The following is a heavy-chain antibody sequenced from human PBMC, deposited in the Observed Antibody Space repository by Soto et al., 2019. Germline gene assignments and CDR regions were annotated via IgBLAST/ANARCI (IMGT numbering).Heavy chain of an antibody. CDR1: GYTFTGYY. CDR2: INPNSGGT. V-gene: IGHV1-2*04. J-gene: IGHJ5*01. CDR3: ARGPPITMLVVSWLDG. D-gene: IGHD3-22*01. Sequence: ASVNASCKASGYTFTGYYMHWVRQAPGQGLEWMGWINPNSGGTNYAQKFQGWVTMTRDTSISKAYMELSRLRSDDTAVYYCARGPPITMLVVSWLDGRGHGTPVTASS.